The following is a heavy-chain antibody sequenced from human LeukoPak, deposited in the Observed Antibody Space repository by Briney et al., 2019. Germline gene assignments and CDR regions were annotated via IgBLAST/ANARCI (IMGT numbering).Heavy chain of an antibody. J-gene: IGHJ3*02. D-gene: IGHD3-9*01. CDR1: GGSFSGYY. Sequence: TSETLSLTCAVYGGSFSGYYWSWIRQPPGKGLEWIGEINHSGSTNYNPSLKSRVTISVDTSKNQFSLKLSSVTAADTAVYYCARQNGYYDILTGSRDAFDIWGQGTMVTVSS. CDR3: ARQNGYYDILTGSRDAFDI. CDR2: INHSGST. V-gene: IGHV4-34*01.